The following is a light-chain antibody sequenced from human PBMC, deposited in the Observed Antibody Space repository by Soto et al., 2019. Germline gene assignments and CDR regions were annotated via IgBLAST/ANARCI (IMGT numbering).Light chain of an antibody. CDR1: SSDVGASNY. J-gene: IGLJ1*01. Sequence: QSALTQPASVSGSPGQSITISCTGTSSDVGASNYVSWYQQYPGMAPKLMIYDVSNRPSGVSNRFSGSKSGNTASLTISGLRAEDEADYYCASYTISSTPLYVFGTGTKLTVL. CDR2: DVS. CDR3: ASYTISSTPLYV. V-gene: IGLV2-14*01.